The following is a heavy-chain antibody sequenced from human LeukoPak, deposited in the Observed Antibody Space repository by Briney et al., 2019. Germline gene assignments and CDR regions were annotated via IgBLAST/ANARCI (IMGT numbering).Heavy chain of an antibody. V-gene: IGHV4-39*01. CDR1: GGSISSSSYY. D-gene: IGHD3-22*01. CDR3: ARQDSSGYRWGQDELLDWFDP. CDR2: IYHSGST. J-gene: IGHJ5*02. Sequence: PSETLSLTCTVSGGSISSSSYYWGWIRQPPGKGLEWIGSIYHSGSTYYNPSLKSRVTISVDTSKNQFSLKLSSVTAADTAVYYCARQDSSGYRWGQDELLDWFDPWGQGTLVTVSS.